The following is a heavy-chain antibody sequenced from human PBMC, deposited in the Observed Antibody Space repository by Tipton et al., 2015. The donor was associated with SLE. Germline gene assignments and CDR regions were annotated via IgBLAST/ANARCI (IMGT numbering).Heavy chain of an antibody. CDR1: GFTFSRSD. Sequence: SLRLSCAASGFTFSRSDMHWVRQTTEGLEWVAAIGRGGDIYYSASVKGRFTISRENAQNSLYLQMNSLRSEDTAVYYCARADGSGTYFNPINEFFDYWGQGTLVTVSS. CDR2: IGRGGDI. V-gene: IGHV3-13*01. D-gene: IGHD3-10*01. CDR3: ARADGSGTYFNPINEFFDY. J-gene: IGHJ4*02.